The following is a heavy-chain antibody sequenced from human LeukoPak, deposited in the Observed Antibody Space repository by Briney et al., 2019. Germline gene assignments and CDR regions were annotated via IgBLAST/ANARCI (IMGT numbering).Heavy chain of an antibody. Sequence: GGSLRLSCAASGFTFSSYGMHWVRQAPGKGLEWVAVISYDGSNKYYADSVKGRFTISRDNSKNTLYLQMNSLRAEDTAVYYCAELDMPMMGGVGAKGTTVTIP. D-gene: IGHD2-2*03. J-gene: IGHJ6*03. CDR3: AELDMPMMGGV. CDR1: GFTFSSYG. CDR2: ISYDGSNK. V-gene: IGHV3-30*18.